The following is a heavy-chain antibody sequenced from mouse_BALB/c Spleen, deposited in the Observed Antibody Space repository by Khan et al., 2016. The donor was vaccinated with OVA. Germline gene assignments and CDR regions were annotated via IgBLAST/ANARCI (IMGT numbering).Heavy chain of an antibody. D-gene: IGHD1-1*01. CDR3: ARVNSGNRNYIDY. CDR2: ILPGSGST. Sequence: QVQLKESGADLMKPGASVKISCKVAGYTFSSYWIEWIKQRPGHGLEWIGEILPGSGSTNCNEKFKGKATFTADTSSNTAYMQLSSLTSEDSAVYYCARVNSGNRNYIDYWGQGTTRTVSS. CDR1: GYTFSSYW. J-gene: IGHJ2*01. V-gene: IGHV1-9*01.